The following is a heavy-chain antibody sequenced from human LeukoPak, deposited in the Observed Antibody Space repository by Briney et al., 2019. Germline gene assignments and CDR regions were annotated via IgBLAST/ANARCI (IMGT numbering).Heavy chain of an antibody. CDR2: IYTSGST. D-gene: IGHD6-6*01. Sequence: SETLSLTCTVPGGSISSGGYYWSWIRQHPGKGLEWIGYIYTSGSTNYNPSLKSRVTISVDTSKNQFSLKLSSVTAADTAVYYCARFGAAFSSSSGSFDYWGQGTLVTVSS. CDR3: ARFGAAFSSSSGSFDY. V-gene: IGHV4-61*08. J-gene: IGHJ4*02. CDR1: GGSISSGGYY.